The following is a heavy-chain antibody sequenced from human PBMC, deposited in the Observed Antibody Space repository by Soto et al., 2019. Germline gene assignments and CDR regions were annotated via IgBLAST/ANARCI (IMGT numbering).Heavy chain of an antibody. V-gene: IGHV4-59*01. D-gene: IGHD2-2*01. J-gene: IGHJ6*02. CDR3: ARITAAMDYYYYGMDV. CDR1: GGSISSYY. CDR2: IYYSGST. Sequence: PSETLSLTCTVSGGSISSYYWSWIRQPPGKGLEWIGYIYYSGSTNYNASLKSRVTISVDTSKNQFSLKLSSVTAADTAVYYCARITAAMDYYYYGMDVWGQGTTVTV.